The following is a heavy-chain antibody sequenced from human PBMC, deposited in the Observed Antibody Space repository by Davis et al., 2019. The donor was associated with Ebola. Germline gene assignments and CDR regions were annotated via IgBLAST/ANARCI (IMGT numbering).Heavy chain of an antibody. Sequence: SETLSLTCTVSGGAISSSSYYWGWIRQPPGKGLEWIGEIYHSGSTNYNPSLKSRVTISVDKSKNQFSLKLSSVTAADTAVYYCARVTTVTLMGFDYWGQGTLVTVSS. V-gene: IGHV4-39*07. CDR1: GGAISSSSYY. D-gene: IGHD4-17*01. J-gene: IGHJ4*02. CDR2: IYHSGST. CDR3: ARVTTVTLMGFDY.